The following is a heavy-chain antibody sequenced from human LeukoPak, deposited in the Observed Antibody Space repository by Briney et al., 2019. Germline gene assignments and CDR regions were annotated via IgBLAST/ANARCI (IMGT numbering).Heavy chain of an antibody. V-gene: IGHV4-39*01. CDR2: IYYSRSP. CDR3: ETWRTAKTGFYD. D-gene: IGHD1-1*01. Sequence: SETLSLTCTVSGGSITTSSYYWGWIRQPPWKGLVGTGSIYYSRSPYYNPSLTRRVTISVEPPKNQISARLRSLTAADTSVCFCETWRTAKTGFYDWGQRTLVSVCS. CDR1: GGSITTSSYY. J-gene: IGHJ4*02.